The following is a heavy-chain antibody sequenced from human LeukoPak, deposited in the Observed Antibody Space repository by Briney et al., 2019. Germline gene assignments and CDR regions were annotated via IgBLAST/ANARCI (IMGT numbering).Heavy chain of an antibody. D-gene: IGHD2-2*01. CDR1: GFTFSSYA. CDR3: ARDGGLGYCSSTSCFVGYYMDV. V-gene: IGHV3-33*08. CDR2: IWYDGSNK. Sequence: PGGSLRLSCAASGFTFSSYAMSWVRQAPGKGLEWVAVIWYDGSNKYYADSVKGRFTISRDNSKNTQYLQMNSLRAEDTAVYYCARDGGLGYCSSTSCFVGYYMDVWGKGTTVTVSS. J-gene: IGHJ6*03.